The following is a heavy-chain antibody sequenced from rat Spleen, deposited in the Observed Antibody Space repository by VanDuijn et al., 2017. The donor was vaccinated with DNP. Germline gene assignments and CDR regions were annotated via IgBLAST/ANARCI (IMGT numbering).Heavy chain of an antibody. Sequence: EVQLVESGGGLVQPGRSLKLSCAASGFTFSDYDMAWVRQVPKKRLEWVATILYDGSITYYGDSVKGRFTISRDNERSTLYLQMDSLTSEDTATYYCTKPASYGGFWFAYWGQGTLVTVSS. D-gene: IGHD1-11*01. J-gene: IGHJ3*01. CDR2: ILYDGSIT. CDR1: GFTFSDYD. CDR3: TKPASYGGFWFAY. V-gene: IGHV5-7*01.